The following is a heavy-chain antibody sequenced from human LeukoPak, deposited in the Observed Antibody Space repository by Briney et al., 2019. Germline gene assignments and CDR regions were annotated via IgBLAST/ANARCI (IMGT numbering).Heavy chain of an antibody. Sequence: SETLSLTCTVSGGSISSSSYYWGWIRQPPGKGLEWIGSIYYSGSTYYNPSLKSRVAISVDTSKNQFSLKLSSVTAADTAVYYCARVVGENTYSSGYLNYWGQGTLVTVSS. D-gene: IGHD6-19*01. J-gene: IGHJ4*02. CDR3: ARVVGENTYSSGYLNY. CDR2: IYYSGST. CDR1: GGSISSSSYY. V-gene: IGHV4-39*07.